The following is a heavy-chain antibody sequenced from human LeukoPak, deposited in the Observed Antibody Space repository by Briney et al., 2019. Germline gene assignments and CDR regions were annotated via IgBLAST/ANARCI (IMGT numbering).Heavy chain of an antibody. CDR2: IKQDGSEK. Sequence: GGSLRLSCAASGFTFSSYWMSWVRQAPGKGLEWVANIKQDGSEKYYVDSVKGRFTISRDNAKNSLYLQMNSLRAEDTALYYCVRYRSRVAVEGDAFDIWGQGTMVTVSS. CDR1: GFTFSSYW. J-gene: IGHJ3*02. D-gene: IGHD6-19*01. V-gene: IGHV3-7*01. CDR3: VRYRSRVAVEGDAFDI.